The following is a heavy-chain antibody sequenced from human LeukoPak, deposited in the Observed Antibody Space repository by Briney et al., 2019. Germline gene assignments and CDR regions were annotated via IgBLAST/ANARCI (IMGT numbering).Heavy chain of an antibody. CDR2: IYHSGST. V-gene: IGHV4-38-2*02. D-gene: IGHD6-13*01. Sequence: SETLSLTCTVSGYSISSGYYWGWIRQPPGKGLEWIGSIYHSGSTYYNPSLKSRVTTSVDTSKNQFSLKLSSVTAADTAVYYCARRVLSGVQLAHNWFDPWGQGTLVTVSS. J-gene: IGHJ5*02. CDR3: ARRVLSGVQLAHNWFDP. CDR1: GYSISSGYY.